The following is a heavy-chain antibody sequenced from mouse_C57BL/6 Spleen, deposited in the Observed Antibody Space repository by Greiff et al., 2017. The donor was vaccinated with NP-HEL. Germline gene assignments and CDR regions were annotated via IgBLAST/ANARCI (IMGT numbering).Heavy chain of an antibody. CDR3: AREGYYGSSSWGYFDV. V-gene: IGHV1-82*01. J-gene: IGHJ1*03. Sequence: VKLMESGPELVKPGASVKISCKASGYAFSSSWMNWVKQRPGKGLEWIGRIYPGDGDTNYNGKFKGKATLTADKSSSTAYMQLSSLTSEDSAVYFCAREGYYGSSSWGYFDVWGTGTTVTVSS. CDR2: IYPGDGDT. D-gene: IGHD1-1*01. CDR1: GYAFSSSW.